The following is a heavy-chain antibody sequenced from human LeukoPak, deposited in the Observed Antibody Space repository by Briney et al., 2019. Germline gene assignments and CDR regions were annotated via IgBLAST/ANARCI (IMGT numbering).Heavy chain of an antibody. CDR1: GYTFTAYN. D-gene: IGHD4-17*01. J-gene: IGHJ4*02. CDR2: INPNSGVT. CDR3: AIMHDYGDSPFDY. Sequence: GASVKVSCKASGYTFTAYNIYWVRQAPGQGPEWMGWINPNSGVTACAQKFQGRVNMTRDTSIRTAYLDLAGLRSDDTAVYYCAIMHDYGDSPFDYWGQGTPVTVSS. V-gene: IGHV1-2*02.